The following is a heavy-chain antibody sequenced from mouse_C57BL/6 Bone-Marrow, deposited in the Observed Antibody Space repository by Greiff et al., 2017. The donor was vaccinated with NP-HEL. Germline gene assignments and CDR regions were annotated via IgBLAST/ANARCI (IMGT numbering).Heavy chain of an antibody. D-gene: IGHD4-1*01. CDR3: ARHRSGTWYFDV. Sequence: EVMLVESGGGLVQPGGSLKLSCAASGFTFSDYYMYWVRQTPEKRLEWVAYISNGGGSTYYPDTVKGRFTISRDNAKNTLYLQMSRLKSEDTAMYYCARHRSGTWYFDVWGAGTTVTVSS. CDR1: GFTFSDYY. J-gene: IGHJ1*01. V-gene: IGHV5-12*01. CDR2: ISNGGGST.